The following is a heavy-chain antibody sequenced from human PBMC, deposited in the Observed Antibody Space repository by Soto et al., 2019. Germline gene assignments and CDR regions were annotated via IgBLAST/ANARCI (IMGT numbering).Heavy chain of an antibody. CDR2: IDPSDSYT. V-gene: IGHV5-10-1*01. CDR3: ARSGGETHNDAFDI. CDR1: GNNFTKYW. Sequence: PGESLKISCKDSGNNFTKYWISWVRQMPGKGLEWMGRIDPSDSYTNYSPSFQGHVTISADKSITTGYLQWSSLKASDTAMYYCARSGGETHNDAFDIWGQGTMVTVSS. D-gene: IGHD3-10*01. J-gene: IGHJ3*02.